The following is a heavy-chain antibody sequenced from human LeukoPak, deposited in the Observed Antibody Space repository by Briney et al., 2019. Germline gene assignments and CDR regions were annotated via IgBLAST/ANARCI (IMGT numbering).Heavy chain of an antibody. Sequence: GGSLRLSCAASGFTFSGSAMHWVRQASGKGLEWVGRIRSKANSYATAYAASVKGRFTISRDDSKNTAYLQMNSLKTEDTAVYYCASRLGATGHYFDYWGQGTLVTVSS. CDR3: ASRLGATGHYFDY. CDR1: GFTFSGSA. J-gene: IGHJ4*02. CDR2: IRSKANSYAT. V-gene: IGHV3-73*01. D-gene: IGHD1-26*01.